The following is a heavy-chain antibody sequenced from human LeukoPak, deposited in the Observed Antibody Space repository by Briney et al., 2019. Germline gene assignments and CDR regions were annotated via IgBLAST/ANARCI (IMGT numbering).Heavy chain of an antibody. CDR2: IYTSGST. CDR3: ARGGTYGSGRNRHTTLDD. V-gene: IGHV4-4*07. Sequence: ASETLSLTCTVSGGSISNDYWRWIRQAAEKGLECIGRIYTSGSTNYKPSLKGRVTISLDKSKKQFPLILNSVTAADTGVYYCARGGTYGSGRNRHTTLDDWGQGTLVTVSS. D-gene: IGHD3-10*01. CDR1: GGSISNDY. J-gene: IGHJ4*02.